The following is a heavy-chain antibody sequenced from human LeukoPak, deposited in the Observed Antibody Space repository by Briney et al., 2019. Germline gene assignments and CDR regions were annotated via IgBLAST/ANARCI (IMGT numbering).Heavy chain of an antibody. Sequence: SETLSLTCTVSGGSISSYYWSWIRQPAGRGLEWIGRIYPSGSTNYNPSLKSRVTMSVDTSKNQFSLKLSSVTAADTAVYYCARETQISGSYVVDYYYMDVWGKGTTVTVSS. CDR2: IYPSGST. D-gene: IGHD1-26*01. J-gene: IGHJ6*03. CDR1: GGSISSYY. V-gene: IGHV4-4*07. CDR3: ARETQISGSYVVDYYYMDV.